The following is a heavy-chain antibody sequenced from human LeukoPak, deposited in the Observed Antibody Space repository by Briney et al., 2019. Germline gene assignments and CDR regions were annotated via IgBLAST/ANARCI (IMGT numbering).Heavy chain of an antibody. Sequence: GGSLRLSCAASGFTFSNYAMSWVRQAPGKGLERVSAITGSGGNTYYADSVKGRFTISRDNSKNTLYLQMNSLRDEDTAVYYCAKWGDFDVLTGYYVPDFWGQGTLVTVSS. CDR3: AKWGDFDVLTGYYVPDF. CDR1: GFTFSNYA. V-gene: IGHV3-23*01. CDR2: ITGSGGNT. D-gene: IGHD3-9*01. J-gene: IGHJ4*02.